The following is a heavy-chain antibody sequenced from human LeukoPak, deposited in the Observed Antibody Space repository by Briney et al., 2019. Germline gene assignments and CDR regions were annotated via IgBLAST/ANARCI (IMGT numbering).Heavy chain of an antibody. D-gene: IGHD1-26*01. Sequence: PSQTLSLTCTVSGGSISSDDYYWSWTRQAPGKGLEYIGYIYYSGDTHYNPSLKSRVTISIDRSKNQFSLNLNSVTAADTAIYYCARGFDIVGTHSGEDWGQGTLVTVSS. CDR2: IYYSGDT. CDR1: GGSISSDDYY. CDR3: ARGFDIVGTHSGED. V-gene: IGHV4-30-4*01. J-gene: IGHJ4*02.